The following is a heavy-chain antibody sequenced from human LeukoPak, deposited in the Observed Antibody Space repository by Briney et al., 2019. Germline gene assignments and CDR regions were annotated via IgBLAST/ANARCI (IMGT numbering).Heavy chain of an antibody. CDR1: GGTISSGDYY. CDR2: IYYSGST. J-gene: IGHJ4*02. V-gene: IGHV4-30-4*01. Sequence: SETLSLTCTVSGGTISSGDYYWSWIRQPPGKGLEWIGYIYYSGSTSYSPSLKSRLTISVDRSKNQFSLRLNSVTAAGTAVYYCARDILTGFDYWGQGTLVTVSS. CDR3: ARDILTGFDY. D-gene: IGHD3-9*01.